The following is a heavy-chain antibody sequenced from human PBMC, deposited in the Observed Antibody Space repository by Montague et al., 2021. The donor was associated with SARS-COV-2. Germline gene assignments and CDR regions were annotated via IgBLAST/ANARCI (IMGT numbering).Heavy chain of an antibody. V-gene: IGHV4-59*05. J-gene: IGHJ5*02. CDR1: GSSISSYY. CDR2: IHYSGST. D-gene: IGHD3-16*02. CDR3: ARGPHSLRYRYNWFDP. Sequence: SETLSLTCTVSGSSISSYYWSWIRQPPGKGLEWIGSIHYSGSTYYNPSLKSRVTISVDTSKNQFSLKLSSVTAADTAVYYCARGPHSLRYRYNWFDPWGQGTLVTVSS.